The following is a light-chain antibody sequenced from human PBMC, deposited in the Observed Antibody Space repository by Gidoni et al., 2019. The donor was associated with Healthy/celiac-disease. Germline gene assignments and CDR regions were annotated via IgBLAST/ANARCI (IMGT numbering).Light chain of an antibody. V-gene: IGKV3-20*01. Sequence: DIVLTPSPGTLSLYPGERATLSCRSSQSVSSSYLAWYQQKPGQAPRLLIYGASSRATGIPDRFSGSGSGTDFTLTISRLEPEDFAVYYCQQYGSSPKYTFGQGTKLEIK. CDR1: QSVSSSY. J-gene: IGKJ2*01. CDR2: GAS. CDR3: QQYGSSPKYT.